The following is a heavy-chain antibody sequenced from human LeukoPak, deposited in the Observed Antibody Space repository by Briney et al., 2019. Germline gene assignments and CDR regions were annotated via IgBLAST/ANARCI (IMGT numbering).Heavy chain of an antibody. V-gene: IGHV1-69*05. Sequence: SVKVSCKASGGTFSSYAISWVRQAPGQGLEWMGRIIPIFGTANYARKFQGRVTITTDESTSTAYVELSSLRSEDTAVYYCAREDYDFWSGYSVNWFDPWGQGTLVTVPS. D-gene: IGHD3-3*01. CDR2: IIPIFGTA. J-gene: IGHJ5*02. CDR1: GGTFSSYA. CDR3: AREDYDFWSGYSVNWFDP.